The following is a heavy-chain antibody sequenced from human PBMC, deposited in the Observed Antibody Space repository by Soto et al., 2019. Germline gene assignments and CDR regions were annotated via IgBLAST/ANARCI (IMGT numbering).Heavy chain of an antibody. D-gene: IGHD6-19*01. J-gene: IGHJ5*02. CDR1: GFTFSSYW. CDR2: IKQDGSEK. Sequence: PGGSLRLSCAASGFTFSSYWMSWVRQAPGKGLEWVANIKQDGSEKYYVDSVKGRFTISRDNAKNSLYLQMNSLRAEDTAVYYCAREQVVERWLVYWFDPWGQGTLVTVSS. CDR3: AREQVVERWLVYWFDP. V-gene: IGHV3-7*05.